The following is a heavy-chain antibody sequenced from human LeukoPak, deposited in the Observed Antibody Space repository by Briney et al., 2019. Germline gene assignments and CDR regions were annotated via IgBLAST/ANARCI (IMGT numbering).Heavy chain of an antibody. CDR2: IGTAGDT. J-gene: IGHJ4*02. Sequence: PGGSLRLSCAASGFTFSSYDMHWVRQAPGKGLEWVSAIGTAGDTYYPGSVKGRFLISRENAKNSLYLQINSLRAGDTAVYYYARQLNRVRGGYHYDYWCQGNLVTV. V-gene: IGHV3-13*01. D-gene: IGHD2-2*01. CDR1: GFTFSSYD. CDR3: ARQLNRVRGGYHYDY.